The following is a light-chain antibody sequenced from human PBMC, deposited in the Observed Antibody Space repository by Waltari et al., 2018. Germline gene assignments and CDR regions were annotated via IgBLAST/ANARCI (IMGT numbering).Light chain of an antibody. J-gene: IGLJ2*01. Sequence: QSALTQPASVSGSPGQSLPISCTGTSSDVGNYKRVSWYQQHPGKAPQLMIYAVSKRPSGVSDRFSGSKSGDMASLTISGLQPEDEAEYFCSSYAGSSKGVFGGGTKVTVL. CDR2: AVS. CDR3: SSYAGSSKGV. CDR1: SSDVGNYKR. V-gene: IGLV2-23*02.